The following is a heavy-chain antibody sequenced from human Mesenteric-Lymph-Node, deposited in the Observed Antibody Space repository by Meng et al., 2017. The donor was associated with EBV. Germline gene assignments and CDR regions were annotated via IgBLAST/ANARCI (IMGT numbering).Heavy chain of an antibody. CDR3: AHRTSNCFDP. J-gene: IGHJ5*02. Sequence: QIPLKEFWPTLVKPTQTLTLTCTFSGFSLSTSGVGVGWIRQPPGKALEWLALIYWDDDKRYSPSLKTRLTITKDTSENQVVLTMTNMDPVDAATYYCAHRTSNCFDPWGQGTLVTVSS. CDR2: IYWDDDK. CDR1: GFSLSTSGVG. V-gene: IGHV2-5*02.